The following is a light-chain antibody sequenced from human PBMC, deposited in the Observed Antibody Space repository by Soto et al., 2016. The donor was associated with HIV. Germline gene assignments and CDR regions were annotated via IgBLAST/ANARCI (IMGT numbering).Light chain of an antibody. J-gene: IGKJ4*01. CDR1: QDINNY. CDR3: QQYRNYPLT. V-gene: IGKV1-16*02. CDR2: AAS. Sequence: DIQMTQSPSSLSASVGDRVILTCRASQDINNYLAWFQQKPGKAPKSLIYAASTLQSGSHQSSAAVDLGQISLSSKFSSLQPEDLATYFCQQYRNYPLTFGGGTKVEIK.